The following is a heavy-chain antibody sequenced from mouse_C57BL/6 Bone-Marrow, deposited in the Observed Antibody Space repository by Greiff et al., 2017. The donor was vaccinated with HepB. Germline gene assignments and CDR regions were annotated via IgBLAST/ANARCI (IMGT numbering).Heavy chain of an antibody. V-gene: IGHV1-55*01. CDR2: IYPGSGST. Sequence: QVQLQQPGAELVKPGASVKMSCKASGYTFTSYWITWVKQRPGQGLVWIGDIYPGSGSTNYNEKFKSKATLTVDTSSSTAYMQLSSLTSENSAVYYCARWGTTVPFAMDYWGQGTSVTVSS. CDR1: GYTFTSYW. J-gene: IGHJ4*01. CDR3: ARWGTTVPFAMDY. D-gene: IGHD1-1*01.